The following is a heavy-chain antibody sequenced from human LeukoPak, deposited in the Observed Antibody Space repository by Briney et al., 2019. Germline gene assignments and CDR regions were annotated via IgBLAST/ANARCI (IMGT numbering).Heavy chain of an antibody. Sequence: SETLSLICAVYGESLKSYYWSWVRQPPGEGLEWIGEIYESGSTKYNPSLKSRVAISMVPSKQQFSLRLSSVTAADTAVYYCARGAWATRLASWGLGTPVIVSS. CDR1: GESLKSYY. J-gene: IGHJ4*02. D-gene: IGHD2-15*01. V-gene: IGHV4-34*01. CDR2: IYESGST. CDR3: ARGAWATRLAS.